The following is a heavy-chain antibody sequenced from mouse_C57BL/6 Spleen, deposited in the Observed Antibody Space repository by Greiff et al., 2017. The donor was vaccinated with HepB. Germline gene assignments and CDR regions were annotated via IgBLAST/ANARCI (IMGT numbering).Heavy chain of an antibody. CDR3: ARSYYSNYEDY. J-gene: IGHJ2*01. CDR2: INPNNGGT. CDR1: GYTFTDYY. Sequence: EVQLQQSGPELVKPGASVKISCKASGYTFTDYYMNWVKQSHGKSLEWIGDINPNNGGTSYNQKFKGKATLTVDKSSSTAYMELRSLTSEDSAVYYCARSYYSNYEDYWGQGNTLTVSS. D-gene: IGHD2-5*01. V-gene: IGHV1-26*01.